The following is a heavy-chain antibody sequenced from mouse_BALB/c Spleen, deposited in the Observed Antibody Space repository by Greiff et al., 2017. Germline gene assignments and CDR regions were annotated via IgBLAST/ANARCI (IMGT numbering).Heavy chain of an antibody. J-gene: IGHJ1*01. CDR1: GFTFSSYT. CDR2: ISSGGSYT. Sequence: EVKLMESGGGLVKPGGSLKLSCAASGFTFSSYTMSWVRQTPEKRLEWVATISSGGSYTYYPDSVKGRFTISRDNAKNTLYLQMSSLKSEDTAMYYCTREGLKPYWYFDVGGAGTTVTVSS. V-gene: IGHV5-6-4*01. D-gene: IGHD3-1*01. CDR3: TREGLKPYWYFDV.